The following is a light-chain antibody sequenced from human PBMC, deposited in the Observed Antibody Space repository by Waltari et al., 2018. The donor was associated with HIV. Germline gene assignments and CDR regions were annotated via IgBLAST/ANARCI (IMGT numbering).Light chain of an antibody. CDR2: WAS. CDR1: QPVVYISRNKDY. J-gene: IGKJ1*01. V-gene: IGKV4-1*01. Sequence: DIVMTQSPHSLAVSLGERATINCKSSQPVVYISRNKDYLAWYQQKPGQPPKLLLSWASTRESGVPDRFSGSGSGTDFTLTISSLQAEDVAVYFCQQYFSSPWTFGQGTKVEIK. CDR3: QQYFSSPWT.